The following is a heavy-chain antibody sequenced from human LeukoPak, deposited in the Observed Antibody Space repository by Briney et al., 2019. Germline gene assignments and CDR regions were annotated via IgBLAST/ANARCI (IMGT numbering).Heavy chain of an antibody. V-gene: IGHV3-48*01. Sequence: PGGSLRLSCAASGFTFSSYEMNWVRQAPGKGLEWVSYITYSSSIIYYADSVKGRFTISRDNAKNSLYLQMNSLRAEDTAVYYCARGRLHYGDYEKTFDYWGQGTLVTVSS. CDR1: GFTFSSYE. CDR3: ARGRLHYGDYEKTFDY. CDR2: ITYSSSII. D-gene: IGHD4-17*01. J-gene: IGHJ4*02.